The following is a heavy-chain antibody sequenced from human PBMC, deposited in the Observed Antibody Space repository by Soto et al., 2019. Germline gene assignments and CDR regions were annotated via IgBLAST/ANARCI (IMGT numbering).Heavy chain of an antibody. Sequence: ASVKVSCKASGYTFTSYGISWVRKAPGQGLEWMGWISAYNGNTNYAQKLQGRVTMTTDTSTSTAYMELRSLISDDTAVYYCARGRYFDWLLPASSCYCMDVWGQGPTVTVSS. D-gene: IGHD3-9*01. V-gene: IGHV1-18*04. CDR3: ARGRYFDWLLPASSCYCMDV. J-gene: IGHJ6*02. CDR2: ISAYNGNT. CDR1: GYTFTSYG.